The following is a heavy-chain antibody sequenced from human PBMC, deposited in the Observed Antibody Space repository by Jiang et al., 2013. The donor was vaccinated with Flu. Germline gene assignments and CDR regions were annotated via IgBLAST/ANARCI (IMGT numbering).Heavy chain of an antibody. V-gene: IGHV6-1*01. D-gene: IGHD2-21*02. CDR3: ARVTVSGLDF. CDR1: GDSVSSKRTT. Sequence: QTLSLTCIISGDSVSSKRTTWNWIRQSPSRGLEWLGRIYYRSEWFNDYAGSVKGRITIIPDTSKNHFSLHLNSVTPEDTAVYYCARVTVSGLDFWGQGTLVTVSS. J-gene: IGHJ4*02. CDR2: IYYRSEWFN.